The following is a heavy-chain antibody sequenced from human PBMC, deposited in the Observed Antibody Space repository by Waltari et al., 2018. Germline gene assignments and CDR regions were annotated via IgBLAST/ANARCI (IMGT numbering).Heavy chain of an antibody. D-gene: IGHD3-10*01. Sequence: QVQLVQSGAEVKKPGSSVKVSCKASGGTFSSYAISWVRQAPGQGLEWMGRIIPIFGTANYAQKFQGRVTITADKSTSTAYIELSSLRSEDTAVYYCARGKGGSGSYYSPPYDYWGQGTLVTVSS. CDR3: ARGKGGSGSYYSPPYDY. CDR1: GGTFSSYA. J-gene: IGHJ4*02. V-gene: IGHV1-69*08. CDR2: IIPIFGTA.